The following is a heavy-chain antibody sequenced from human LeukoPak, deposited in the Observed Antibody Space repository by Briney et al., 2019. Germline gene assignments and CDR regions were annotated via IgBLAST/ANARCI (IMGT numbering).Heavy chain of an antibody. V-gene: IGHV3-23*01. CDR1: GFIFSNYW. J-gene: IGHJ6*03. CDR3: AKAGKYYDFWSGYLEYYYYYMDV. D-gene: IGHD3-3*01. Sequence: GGSLRLSCAASGFIFSNYWLSWVRQAPGKGLEWVSAISGSGGSTYYADSVKGRFTISRDNSKNTLYLQMNSLRAEDTAVYYCAKAGKYYDFWSGYLEYYYYYMDVWGKGTTVTVSS. CDR2: ISGSGGST.